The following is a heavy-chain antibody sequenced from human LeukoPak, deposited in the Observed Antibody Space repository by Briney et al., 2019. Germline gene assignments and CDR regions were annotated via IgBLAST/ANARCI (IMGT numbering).Heavy chain of an antibody. CDR1: GYDFNTFY. CDR2: ISPGGGAT. Sequence: ASVKVSCKASGYDFNTFYIHWVRQTPGQGLEWMGMISPGGGATKYAQEFQGRVAMTRDRSTNTVYLELRSLGSEDTAVYYCARTTARLLLGDRTSGPCDFWGRGTLVTVSS. CDR3: ARTTARLLLGDRTSGPCDF. J-gene: IGHJ4*02. V-gene: IGHV1-46*02. D-gene: IGHD3-16*01.